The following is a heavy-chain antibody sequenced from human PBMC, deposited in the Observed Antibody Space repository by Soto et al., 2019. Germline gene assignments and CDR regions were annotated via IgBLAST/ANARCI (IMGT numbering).Heavy chain of an antibody. CDR1: GFAFGDYA. CDR3: TRDSPFSGYDYKYFDY. Sequence: GGSLRLSCTASGFAFGDYAMGGFRQAPGKGLEWVGFIRNKAYGGITEYAASVKGRFTISRDDSKSVAYLLMNSLKTEDTAVYYCTRDSPFSGYDYKYFDYWGQGTLVTVSS. CDR2: IRNKAYGGIT. J-gene: IGHJ4*02. D-gene: IGHD5-12*01. V-gene: IGHV3-49*03.